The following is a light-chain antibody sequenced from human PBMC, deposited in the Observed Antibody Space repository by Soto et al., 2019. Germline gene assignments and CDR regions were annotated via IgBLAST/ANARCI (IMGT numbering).Light chain of an antibody. V-gene: IGKV1-5*03. CDR1: QTISSW. CDR2: KAS. CDR3: QQYNSFWT. Sequence: DIHMTQPPSTLSASVGDRVTITCRASQTISSWLAWYQQKPGKAPKLLIYKASSLESGVPSRFSSSGSGTEFTLTISSLQPDDFATYYCQQYNSFWTFGQGTKVDIK. J-gene: IGKJ1*01.